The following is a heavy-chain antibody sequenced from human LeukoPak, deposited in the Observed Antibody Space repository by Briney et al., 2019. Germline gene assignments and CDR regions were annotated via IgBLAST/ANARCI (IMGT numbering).Heavy chain of an antibody. CDR1: GGSISSYY. CDR2: IYTSGST. Sequence: PSETLSLTCTVSGGSISSYYWSWIRQPAGKGLEWIGRIYTSGSTNYNPSLKSRVTMSVDTSKNQFSLKLSSVTAADTAVYYCARAVDLRITMVRGVRWFDPWGQGTLVTVSS. J-gene: IGHJ5*02. D-gene: IGHD3-10*01. V-gene: IGHV4-4*07. CDR3: ARAVDLRITMVRGVRWFDP.